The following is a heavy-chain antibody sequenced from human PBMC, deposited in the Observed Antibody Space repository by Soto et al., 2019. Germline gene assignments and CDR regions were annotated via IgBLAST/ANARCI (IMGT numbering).Heavy chain of an antibody. CDR1: GGSFSGYY. V-gene: IGHV4-34*01. CDR3: ARGWPYYGLGRYFLPLGYYYGRDV. J-gene: IGHJ6*02. D-gene: IGHD3-10*01. CDR2: INHSGST. Sequence: SETLSLTCAVYGGSFSGYYWSWIRQPPGKGLEWIGEINHSGSTNYNPSLKSRVTISVDTSKNQFSLKLSSVTTADTAVYYCARGWPYYGLGRYFLPLGYYYGRDVGGQGTTVP.